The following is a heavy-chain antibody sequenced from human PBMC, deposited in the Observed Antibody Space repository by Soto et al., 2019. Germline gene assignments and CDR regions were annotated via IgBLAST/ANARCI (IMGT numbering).Heavy chain of an antibody. CDR2: INHSGFT. V-gene: IGHV4-34*01. CDR3: ARAAVKLGATLFDS. D-gene: IGHD1-26*01. CDR1: GGSLRGHY. J-gene: IGHJ4*02. Sequence: SETLSLTCAVSGGSLRGHYWSWIRQSPEKGLEWIGEINHSGFTNYNPTLKSRVTISRDASKNQFSLRLSSMTAADSAVYFCARAAVKLGATLFDSWGQGTLVTVS.